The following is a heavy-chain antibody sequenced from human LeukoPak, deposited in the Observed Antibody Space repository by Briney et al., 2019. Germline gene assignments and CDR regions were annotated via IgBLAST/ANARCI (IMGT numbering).Heavy chain of an antibody. D-gene: IGHD2-2*01. Sequence: GASVKVSCKTSGYTFTSYYMHWMRQAPGQGFEWVGMINPNGGGTSSAQKFQGRVTMTRDTSTSTVYMDLSSLRSEDTAIYYCARRGGCISTSCNLDYWGQGTLVTVSS. V-gene: IGHV1-46*03. CDR3: ARRGGCISTSCNLDY. CDR2: INPNGGGT. CDR1: GYTFTSYY. J-gene: IGHJ4*02.